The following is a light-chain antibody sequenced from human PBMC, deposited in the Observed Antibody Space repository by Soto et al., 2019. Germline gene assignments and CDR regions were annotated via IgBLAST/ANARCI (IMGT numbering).Light chain of an antibody. Sequence: QSVLGQPASVSGSPGQSITISCTGTSSDVGTYKYVSWYQHQPGEAPKLIIYEVSNRPSGVSNRFSGSKSGNTASLTISGIQTEDEADYYCGSITSSYKVFGIGTKVTVL. V-gene: IGLV2-14*01. J-gene: IGLJ1*01. CDR2: EVS. CDR1: SSDVGTYKY. CDR3: GSITSSYKV.